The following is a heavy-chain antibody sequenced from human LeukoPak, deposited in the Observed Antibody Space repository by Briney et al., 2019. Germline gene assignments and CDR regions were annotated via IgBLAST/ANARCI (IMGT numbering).Heavy chain of an antibody. V-gene: IGHV4-38-2*01. CDR2: IYHSGST. J-gene: IGHJ5*02. D-gene: IGHD3-10*01. Sequence: PSQTLSLTCAVSGYSISSGYYWGWIRQPPGKGLEWIGSIYHSGSTYYNPSLKSRVTISVDTSKNQFSLKLSSVTAADTAVYYCASLRVRLLWFGDLVPSWFDPWGQGTLVTVSS. CDR1: GYSISSGYY. CDR3: ASLRVRLLWFGDLVPSWFDP.